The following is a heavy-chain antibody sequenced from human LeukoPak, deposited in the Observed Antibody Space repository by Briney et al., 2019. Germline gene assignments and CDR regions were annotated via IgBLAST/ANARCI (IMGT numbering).Heavy chain of an antibody. J-gene: IGHJ3*02. Sequence: SQTLSLTCAISGDSVSSNSAAWNWIRQSPSRGLEWLGSTYYRSKWYNNYAVSVKSRITIRPDTSKNQFSLQLNSVTPEDTAVYYCAREEELGARNDAFNIWGQGTMVTVSS. CDR2: TYYRSKWYN. D-gene: IGHD1-26*01. CDR1: GDSVSSNSAA. CDR3: AREEELGARNDAFNI. V-gene: IGHV6-1*01.